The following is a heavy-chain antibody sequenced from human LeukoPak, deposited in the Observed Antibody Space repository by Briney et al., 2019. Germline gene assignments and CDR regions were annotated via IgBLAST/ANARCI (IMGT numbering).Heavy chain of an antibody. CDR3: ARRPYNNYQGYFDY. J-gene: IGHJ4*02. CDR1: GGSISSSSYY. V-gene: IGHV4-39*01. Sequence: SETLSLTCTVSGGSISSSSYYWGWIRQPPGKGLEWIGSIYYSGSTYYNPPLKSRVTISVDTSKNQFSLKLTSVTAADTAVYYCARRPYNNYQGYFDYWGQGTLVTVSS. D-gene: IGHD4-11*01. CDR2: IYYSGST.